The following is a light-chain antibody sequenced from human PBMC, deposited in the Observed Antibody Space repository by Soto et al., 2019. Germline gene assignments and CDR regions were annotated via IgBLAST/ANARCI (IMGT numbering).Light chain of an antibody. CDR1: SSDVGGYEY. CDR3: CSYAGSPFYV. J-gene: IGLJ1*01. Sequence: SVLTQPRSVSGSPGQSVTISCTGTSSDVGGYEYVSWYQQHPGKAPKLMIYGVNKRPSGVPDRFSGTRSGNTASLTISGLQTEDEADYYCCSYAGSPFYVFGIGTKVTVL. CDR2: GVN. V-gene: IGLV2-11*01.